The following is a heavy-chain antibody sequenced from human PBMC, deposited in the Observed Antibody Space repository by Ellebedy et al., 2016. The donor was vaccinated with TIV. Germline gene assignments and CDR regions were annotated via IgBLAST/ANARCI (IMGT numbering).Heavy chain of an antibody. CDR2: IDPSGGAT. CDR3: ARKYYFDF. V-gene: IGHV1-46*01. J-gene: IGHJ4*02. Sequence: ASVKVSCKAFGYTLTNYYVHWVRQVPGQGLEWMGIIDPSGGATTYAQKFQGRITMTSDTSTSTVYMELSSLTSEDTAIYYCARKYYFDFWGQGTLVTVSS. CDR1: GYTLTNYY.